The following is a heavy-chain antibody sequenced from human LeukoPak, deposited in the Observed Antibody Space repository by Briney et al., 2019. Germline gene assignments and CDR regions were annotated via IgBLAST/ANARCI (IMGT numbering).Heavy chain of an antibody. CDR2: MNPNNGNT. D-gene: IGHD2-15*01. V-gene: IGHV1-8*01. CDR1: GYTFTSYD. J-gene: IGHJ6*02. CDR3: ATPRLLGYYYYYGMDV. Sequence: ASVKVSCKASGYTFTSYDINWVRRATGHGLEWMGWMNPNNGNTGYAQKFQGRVTMTRNTSISTAYVELSSLRSEDTAVYYCATPRLLGYYYYYGMDVWGQGTTVTVSS.